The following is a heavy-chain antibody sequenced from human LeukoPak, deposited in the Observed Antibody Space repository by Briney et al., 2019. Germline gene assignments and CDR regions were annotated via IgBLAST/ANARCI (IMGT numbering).Heavy chain of an antibody. CDR3: ARDQSSIAAASTGFDY. J-gene: IGHJ4*02. Sequence: GGSLRLSCAASGFTFSSYAMSWVRQAPGKGLEWVSAISGSGGSTYYADSVKGRFTISRDNSKNTLYLQMNSLRAEDTAVYYCARDQSSIAAASTGFDYWGQGTLVTVSS. D-gene: IGHD6-13*01. V-gene: IGHV3-23*01. CDR2: ISGSGGST. CDR1: GFTFSSYA.